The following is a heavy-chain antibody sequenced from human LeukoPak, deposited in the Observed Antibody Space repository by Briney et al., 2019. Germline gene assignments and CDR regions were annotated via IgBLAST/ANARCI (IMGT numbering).Heavy chain of an antibody. Sequence: SETLSLTCAVYGGSFSGYYWSWIRQPPGKGLEWIGEINHSGSTNYNPSLKSRVTISVDTSKYQFSLKLSSVTAADTAVYYCARGAHGSGYPVTFDYWGQGTLVTVSS. J-gene: IGHJ4*02. CDR2: INHSGST. D-gene: IGHD3-22*01. V-gene: IGHV4-34*01. CDR1: GGSFSGYY. CDR3: ARGAHGSGYPVTFDY.